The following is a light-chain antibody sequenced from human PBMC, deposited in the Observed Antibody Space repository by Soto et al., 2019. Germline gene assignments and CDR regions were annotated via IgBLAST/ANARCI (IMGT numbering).Light chain of an antibody. CDR3: QSYDSSLSVLYV. J-gene: IGLJ1*01. V-gene: IGLV1-40*01. CDR1: SSNIGAGYE. CDR2: GNT. Sequence: QSVLTQPASVSGVPGQRVTISCTGSSSNIGAGYEVHWFQQLPGTAPKLLIYGNTNRPSGVPDRFSGSKSDTSASLAITGLQPEDEADYYCQSYDSSLSVLYVFGTGTKVTV.